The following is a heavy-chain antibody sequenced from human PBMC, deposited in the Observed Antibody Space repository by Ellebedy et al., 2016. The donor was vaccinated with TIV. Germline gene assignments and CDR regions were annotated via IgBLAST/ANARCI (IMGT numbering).Heavy chain of an antibody. CDR2: IKQDGSEK. Sequence: PGGSLRLSCAASGFTFSSDRMSWVRQAPGKGLEWVANIKQDGSEKYYLDSVKGRFTISRNNAKNSLYLQMNSLRAEDTDVYHCAGIADVRFDPWGQGTLVSVSS. V-gene: IGHV3-7*01. CDR1: GFTFSSDR. D-gene: IGHD3-10*02. CDR3: AGIADVRFDP. J-gene: IGHJ5*02.